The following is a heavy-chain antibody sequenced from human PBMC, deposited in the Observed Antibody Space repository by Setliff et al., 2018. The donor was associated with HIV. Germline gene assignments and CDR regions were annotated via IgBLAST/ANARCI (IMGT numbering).Heavy chain of an antibody. CDR1: GGSFSGYY. J-gene: IGHJ4*01. CDR3: ARFLGFLDY. Sequence: PSETLSLTCAVYGGSFSGYYWNWIRQPPGKGLEWIGDINHSGSTNYNSSFKSRVTISVDTSTKQLSLRLNSVTAADTAVYYCARFLGFLDYWGHGNLVTVSS. V-gene: IGHV4-34*01. D-gene: IGHD3-10*01. CDR2: INHSGST.